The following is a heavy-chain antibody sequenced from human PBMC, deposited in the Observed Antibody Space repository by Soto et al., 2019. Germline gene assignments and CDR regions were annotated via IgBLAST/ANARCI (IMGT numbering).Heavy chain of an antibody. J-gene: IGHJ4*02. D-gene: IGHD6-19*01. CDR1: SGSISSSNW. Sequence: PSETLSLTCAVSSGSISSSNWWSWVRQPPGKGLEWIGEIYHSGSTNYNPSLKSRVTISVDKSKNQFSLKLSSVTAADTAVYYCARAGSSGWYLDYWGQGTLVTVSS. CDR2: IYHSGST. V-gene: IGHV4-4*02. CDR3: ARAGSSGWYLDY.